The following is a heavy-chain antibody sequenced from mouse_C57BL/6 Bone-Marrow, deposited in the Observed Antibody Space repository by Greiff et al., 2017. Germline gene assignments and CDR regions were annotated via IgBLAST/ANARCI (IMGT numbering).Heavy chain of an antibody. V-gene: IGHV1-81*01. D-gene: IGHD1-2*01. J-gene: IGHJ1*03. CDR1: GYTFTSYG. Sequence: VKLVESGAELARPGASVKLSCKASGYTFTSYGISWVKQRTGQGLEWIGEIYPRSGNTYYNEKFKGKATLTADKSSSTAYMELRSLTSEDSAVYVGAKEVHYYGPSYWYFDVWGTGTTVTVSS. CDR3: AKEVHYYGPSYWYFDV. CDR2: IYPRSGNT.